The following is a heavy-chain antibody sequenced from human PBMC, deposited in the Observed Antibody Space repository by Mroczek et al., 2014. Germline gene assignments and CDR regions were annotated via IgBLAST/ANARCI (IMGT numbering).Heavy chain of an antibody. J-gene: IGHJ2*01. CDR2: ISSSGSTI. D-gene: IGHD1-1*01. CDR1: GFTFSDYY. V-gene: IGHV3-11*01. Sequence: ESGGGLVKPGGSLRLSCAASGFTFSDYYMSWIRQAPGKGLEWVSYISSSGSTIYYADSVKGRFTISRDNAKNSLYLQMNSLRAEDTAVYYCALQNERQLAYWYFDLWGRGTLVTVSS. CDR3: ALQNERQLAYWYFDL.